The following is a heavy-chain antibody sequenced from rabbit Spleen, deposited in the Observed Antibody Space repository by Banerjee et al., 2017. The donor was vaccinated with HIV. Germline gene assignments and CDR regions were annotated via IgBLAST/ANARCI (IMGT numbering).Heavy chain of an antibody. Sequence: LVESGGGLVQPGGSLKLSCKASGFDFSSYGISWVRQAPGKGLEWIGIIGTAEGSTYYASWVNGRFTISSDNAQNTVFLQMTSLTAADTATYFCVRSSDAGYAAYGYGFNLWGPGTLVTVS. V-gene: IGHV1S47*01. CDR3: VRSSDAGYAAYGYGFNL. CDR1: GFDFSSYG. J-gene: IGHJ4*01. CDR2: IGTAEGST. D-gene: IGHD3-1*01.